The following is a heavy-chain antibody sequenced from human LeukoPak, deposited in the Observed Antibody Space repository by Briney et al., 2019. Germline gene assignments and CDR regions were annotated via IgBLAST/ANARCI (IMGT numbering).Heavy chain of an antibody. CDR1: GFTVSNYY. V-gene: IGHV3-53*01. Sequence: PGGSLRLSCAASGFTVSNYYMTWVRQAPGKGLECVSVIYSGGSTYYADSVKGRFTVSRDNSKNTLYLQMNSLRAEDTAMNYCARGLGYCTSTTCLLPFDYWGQGTLVTVSS. J-gene: IGHJ4*02. D-gene: IGHD2-2*01. CDR3: ARGLGYCTSTTCLLPFDY. CDR2: IYSGGST.